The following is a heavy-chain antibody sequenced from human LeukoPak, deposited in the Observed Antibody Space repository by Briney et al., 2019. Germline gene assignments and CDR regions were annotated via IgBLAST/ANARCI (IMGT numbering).Heavy chain of an antibody. D-gene: IGHD6-19*01. CDR2: INHSGST. Sequence: PETLSLTCAVYGGSFSGYYWSWIRQPPGKGLEWIGEINHSGSTNYNPSLKSRVTISVDTSKNQFSLKLSSVTAADTAVYYCARGNSSGWSFDPWGQGTLVTVSS. CDR1: GGSFSGYY. V-gene: IGHV4-34*01. J-gene: IGHJ5*02. CDR3: ARGNSSGWSFDP.